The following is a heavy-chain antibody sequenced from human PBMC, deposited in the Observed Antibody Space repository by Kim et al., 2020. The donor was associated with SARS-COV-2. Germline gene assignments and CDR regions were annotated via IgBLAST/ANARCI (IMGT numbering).Heavy chain of an antibody. Sequence: GRVTITADESTSTAYMELSSLRSEDTAVYYCAREADIVVVPAAQGYYFDYWGQGTLVTVSS. J-gene: IGHJ4*02. CDR3: AREADIVVVPAAQGYYFDY. D-gene: IGHD2-2*01. V-gene: IGHV1-69*01.